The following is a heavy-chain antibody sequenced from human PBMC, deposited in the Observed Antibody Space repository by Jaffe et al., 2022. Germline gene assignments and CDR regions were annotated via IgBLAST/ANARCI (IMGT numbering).Heavy chain of an antibody. Sequence: EVQLVESGGGLVQPGGSLRLSCAASGFTFSSYWMSWVRQAPGKGLEWVANIKQDGSEKYYVDSVKGRFTISRDNAKNSLYLQMNSLRAEDTAVYYCARMGSEAQGYCSGGSCHPRPYYYYYMDVWGKGTTVTVSS. CDR3: ARMGSEAQGYCSGGSCHPRPYYYYYMDV. J-gene: IGHJ6*03. CDR2: IKQDGSEK. CDR1: GFTFSSYW. V-gene: IGHV3-7*05. D-gene: IGHD2-15*01.